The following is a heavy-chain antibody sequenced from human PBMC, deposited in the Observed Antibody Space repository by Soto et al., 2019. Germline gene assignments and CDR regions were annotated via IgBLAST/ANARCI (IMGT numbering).Heavy chain of an antibody. J-gene: IGHJ3*02. V-gene: IGHV3-23*01. Sequence: EVQLLESGGGLVQPGGSLRLSCAASGLTFSSYAMSWVRQAPGKGLEWVSAISGSGAVTYYADSVKGRFTISRDNSKITLYLQMNSLRAEDTAVYYCAKDKGCTSTTCHWNAFDIWGQGTMVTFSS. CDR3: AKDKGCTSTTCHWNAFDI. D-gene: IGHD2-2*01. CDR1: GLTFSSYA. CDR2: ISGSGAVT.